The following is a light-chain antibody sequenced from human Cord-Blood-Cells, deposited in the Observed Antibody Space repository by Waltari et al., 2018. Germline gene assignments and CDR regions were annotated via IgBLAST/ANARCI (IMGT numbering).Light chain of an antibody. CDR1: SSDVGGYNY. Sequence: QSALTQPASVSGSPGQSITISCTGTSSDVGGYNYVSWYQQHPGKAPKLMIYEVSNRPSGVSNRVSGSKSGNPASLTISGLQAEDEADYYCSSYTSSSTYVFGTGTKVTVL. CDR2: EVS. CDR3: SSYTSSSTYV. V-gene: IGLV2-14*01. J-gene: IGLJ1*01.